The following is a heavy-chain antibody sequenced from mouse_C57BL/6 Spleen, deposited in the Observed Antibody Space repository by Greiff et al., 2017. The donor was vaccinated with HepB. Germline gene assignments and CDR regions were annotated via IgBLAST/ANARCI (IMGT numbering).Heavy chain of an antibody. CDR2: INPYNGGT. Sequence: VHVKQSGPVLVKPGASVKMSCKASGYTFTDYYMNWVKQSHGKSLEWIGVINPYNGGTSYNQKFKGKATLTVDKSSSTAYMELNSLTSEDSAVYYCARDDGYYVRAMDYWGQGTSVTVSS. CDR3: ARDDGYYVRAMDY. D-gene: IGHD2-3*01. CDR1: GYTFTDYY. V-gene: IGHV1-19*01. J-gene: IGHJ4*01.